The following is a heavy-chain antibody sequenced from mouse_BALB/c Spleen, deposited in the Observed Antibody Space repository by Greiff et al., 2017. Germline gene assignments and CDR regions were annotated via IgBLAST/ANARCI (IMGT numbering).Heavy chain of an antibody. Sequence: VQLQQSGADLVRPGVSVKISCKGSGYTFPDYAMHWVKQSHAKSLEWIGVISTYYGDASYNQKFKGKATMTVDKSSSTAYMELARLTSEDSAIYYCATYDGFAYWGQGTLVTVSA. J-gene: IGHJ3*01. CDR2: ISTYYGDA. CDR3: ATYDGFAY. CDR1: GYTFPDYA. V-gene: IGHV1S137*01. D-gene: IGHD2-3*01.